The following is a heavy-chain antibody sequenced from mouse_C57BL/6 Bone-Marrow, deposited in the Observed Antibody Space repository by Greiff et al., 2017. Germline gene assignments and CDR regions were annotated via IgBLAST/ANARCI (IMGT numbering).Heavy chain of an antibody. J-gene: IGHJ1*03. CDR3: TTLGDGYSWYFDV. D-gene: IGHD2-3*01. V-gene: IGHV14-1*01. Sequence: VQLQQSGAELVRPGASVKLSCTASGFNIKDYYMHWVKQRPEQGLEWVGRIDPEDGDTEYAPKFQGKATMTADTSSNTAYLQLSSLTSEDTAVYYCTTLGDGYSWYFDVWGTGTTVTVSS. CDR1: GFNIKDYY. CDR2: IDPEDGDT.